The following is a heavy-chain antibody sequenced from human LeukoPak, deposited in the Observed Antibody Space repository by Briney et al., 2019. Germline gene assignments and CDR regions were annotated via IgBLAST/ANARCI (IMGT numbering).Heavy chain of an antibody. CDR2: INDSGGST. CDR3: AKREYNFWSGYFF. J-gene: IGHJ4*02. D-gene: IGHD3-3*01. V-gene: IGHV3-23*01. Sequence: GGSLRLSCAASGFTFSSYAMTWVRQAPGKGLEWVSSINDSGGSTYYADSVKGRFTISRDDSKNTLYLQMNSLRAEDTAVYYCAKREYNFWSGYFFWGQGTLVTVSS. CDR1: GFTFSSYA.